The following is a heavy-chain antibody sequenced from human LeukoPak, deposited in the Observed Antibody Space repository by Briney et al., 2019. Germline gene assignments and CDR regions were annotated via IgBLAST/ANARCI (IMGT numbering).Heavy chain of an antibody. D-gene: IGHD4-23*01. CDR2: IFYSGST. CDR3: AKIGRGGFDY. J-gene: IGHJ4*02. CDR1: GGSISTSNYY. Sequence: SETLSLTCTVSGGSISTSNYYWGWIRQPPGKGLEWIGNIFYSGSTYYSPSLRSRVTISLDTSRNQFSLKLNSVTAADTAVYYCAKIGRGGFDYWGQGTLVTVSS. V-gene: IGHV4-39*07.